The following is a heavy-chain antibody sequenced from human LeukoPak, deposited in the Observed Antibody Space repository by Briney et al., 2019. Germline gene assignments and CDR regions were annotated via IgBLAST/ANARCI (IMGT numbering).Heavy chain of an antibody. CDR1: GYTFYYYG. J-gene: IGHJ6*03. D-gene: IGHD5-24*01. Sequence: ASVTVSYKDSGYTFYYYGISWVGQAPGQGREGMGWVSAYNGNTNYSQKFEGRVTITADKSTSTASMELSSLRSEDTAVYYCARGRSRGEYYYYYYYMDVWGKGTTVTVSS. CDR2: VSAYNGNT. V-gene: IGHV1-18*01. CDR3: ARGRSRGEYYYYYYYMDV.